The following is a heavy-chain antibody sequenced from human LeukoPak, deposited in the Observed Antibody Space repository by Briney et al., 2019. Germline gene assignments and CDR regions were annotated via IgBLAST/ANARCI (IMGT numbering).Heavy chain of an antibody. J-gene: IGHJ5*02. Sequence: SETLSLTCAVYGGSFSGYYWSWIRRPPGKGLEWIGEINHSGSTNYNPSLKSRVTISVDTSKNQFSLKLSSVTAADTAVYYCARGLWFDPWGQGTLVTVSS. CDR3: ARGLWFDP. V-gene: IGHV4-34*01. CDR2: INHSGST. CDR1: GGSFSGYY.